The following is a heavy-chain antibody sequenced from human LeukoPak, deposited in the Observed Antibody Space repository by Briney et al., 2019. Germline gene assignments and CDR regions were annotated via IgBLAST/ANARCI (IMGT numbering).Heavy chain of an antibody. CDR1: GYTFTSYY. V-gene: IGHV1-46*01. CDR2: INPSGGST. D-gene: IGHD5-12*01. Sequence: ASVKVSCKASGYTFTSYYMHWVRRAPGQGLEWMGIINPSGGSTSYAQKFQGRVTMTRDTSTSTVYMELSSLRSEDTAVYYCAGSMVATSIFDYWGQGTLVTVSS. CDR3: AGSMVATSIFDY. J-gene: IGHJ4*02.